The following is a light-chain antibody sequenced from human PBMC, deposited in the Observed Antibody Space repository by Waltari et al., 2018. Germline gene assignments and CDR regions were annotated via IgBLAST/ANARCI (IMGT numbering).Light chain of an antibody. CDR2: SAS. CDR1: QSISRD. V-gene: IGKV3D-15*01. J-gene: IGKJ1*01. CDR3: QQYNTWPPWT. Sequence: EIVMTQSPATLSVSPGERATLSCRASQSISRDLVWYQQKPGQAPRLLMSSASRRATGVPFRFSGSGSGTEFTLTISNIQSEDFAVYYCQQYNTWPPWTFGQGTKVEF.